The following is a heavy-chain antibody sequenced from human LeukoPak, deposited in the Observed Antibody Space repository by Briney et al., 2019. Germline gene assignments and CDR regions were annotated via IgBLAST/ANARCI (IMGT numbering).Heavy chain of an antibody. J-gene: IGHJ4*02. CDR1: GFTFSNAW. Sequence: GRSLRLSCAASGFTFSNAWMNWVRQAPGKGLEWVGRIKSKTDGGTTDYAAPVKGRFTISRDDSKNTLYLQMSSLKTEDTAVYYCTTLAITIFGVVMRDYWGQGTLVTVSS. CDR3: TTLAITIFGVVMRDY. D-gene: IGHD3-3*01. V-gene: IGHV3-15*07. CDR2: IKSKTDGGTT.